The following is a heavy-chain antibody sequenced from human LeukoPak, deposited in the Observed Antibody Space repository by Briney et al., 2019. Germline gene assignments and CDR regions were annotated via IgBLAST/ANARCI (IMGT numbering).Heavy chain of an antibody. CDR3: ARISLGAIWGYYYGMDV. CDR2: IIPIFDTA. D-gene: IGHD1-26*01. J-gene: IGHJ6*02. CDR1: GGTFSSYS. Sequence: ASVKVSCKASGGTFSSYSISWVRQAPGQGLEWMGGIIPIFDTADYAQKFQGRVTITADESTSTAYMELSSLRSEDTAVFYCARISLGAIWGYYYGMDVWGQGTTATVSS. V-gene: IGHV1-69*13.